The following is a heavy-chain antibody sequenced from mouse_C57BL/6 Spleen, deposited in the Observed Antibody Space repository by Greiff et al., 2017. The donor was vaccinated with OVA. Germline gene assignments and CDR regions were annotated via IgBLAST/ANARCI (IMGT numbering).Heavy chain of an antibody. CDR2: IRNKANNHAT. CDR1: GFTFSDAW. D-gene: IGHD2-3*01. Sequence: EVKVEESGGGLVQPGGSMKLSCAASGFTFSDAWMDWVRQSPEKGLEWVAEIRNKANNHATYYAESVKGRFTISRDDSKSSVYLQMNSLRAEDTGIYYCTRDLDGYPHWYFDVWGTGTTVTVSS. CDR3: TRDLDGYPHWYFDV. V-gene: IGHV6-6*01. J-gene: IGHJ1*03.